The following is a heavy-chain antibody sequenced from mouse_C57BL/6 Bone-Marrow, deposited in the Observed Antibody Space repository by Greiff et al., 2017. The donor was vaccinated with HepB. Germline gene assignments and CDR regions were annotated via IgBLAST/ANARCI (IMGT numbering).Heavy chain of an antibody. CDR3: ARKNYYGSGVWFAY. J-gene: IGHJ3*01. D-gene: IGHD1-1*01. CDR1: GYTFTSYW. CDR2: IYPSDSET. Sequence: QVQLQQPGAELVRPGSSVKLSCKASGYTFTSYWMDWVKQRPGQGLEWIGNIYPSDSETHYNQKFKDKATLTVDKSSSTAYMQLSSLTSEDSAVYYCARKNYYGSGVWFAYWGQGTLVTVSA. V-gene: IGHV1-61*01.